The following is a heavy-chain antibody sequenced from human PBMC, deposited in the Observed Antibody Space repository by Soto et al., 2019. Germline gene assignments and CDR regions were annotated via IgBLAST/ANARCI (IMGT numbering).Heavy chain of an antibody. CDR1: GYTFSDHY. J-gene: IGHJ5*02. CDR2: IHPTGGST. V-gene: IGHV1-46*01. Sequence: ASVKVSCKASGYTFSDHYLHWVRQAPGQGIEWMGIIHPTGGSTSYAQKFQDRVTMTTDTSTSTVYMELRSLRSDDTAMFYCARGSALDTWGQGTLVTSPQ. CDR3: ARGSALDT.